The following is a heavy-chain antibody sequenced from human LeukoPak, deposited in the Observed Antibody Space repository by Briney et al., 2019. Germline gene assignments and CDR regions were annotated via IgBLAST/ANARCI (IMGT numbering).Heavy chain of an antibody. CDR2: ISSSSSTI. J-gene: IGHJ4*02. CDR3: AKVRIAAAHGQYYFDY. V-gene: IGHV3-48*01. Sequence: PGGSLRLSCAASGFTFSSYSMNWVRQAPGKGLEWVSYISSSSSTIYYSDSVKGRFTISRDNSKNTLYLQMNSLRAEDTAVYYCAKVRIAAAHGQYYFDYWGQGTLVTVSS. D-gene: IGHD6-13*01. CDR1: GFTFSSYS.